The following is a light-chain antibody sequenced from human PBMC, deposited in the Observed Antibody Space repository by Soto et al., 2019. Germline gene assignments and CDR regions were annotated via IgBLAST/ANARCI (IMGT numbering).Light chain of an antibody. Sequence: QSALTQPASVSGSPGQSITISCTGTSSDIGGYNYVSWYQQHPGKAPKLMIYEVSNRPSGVYNRFSGSKSGNTASLTLSGIQAEDEAYYYCSSFTSSSTGVFGGGTKLTV. CDR1: SSDIGGYNY. CDR2: EVS. J-gene: IGLJ3*02. CDR3: SSFTSSSTGV. V-gene: IGLV2-14*01.